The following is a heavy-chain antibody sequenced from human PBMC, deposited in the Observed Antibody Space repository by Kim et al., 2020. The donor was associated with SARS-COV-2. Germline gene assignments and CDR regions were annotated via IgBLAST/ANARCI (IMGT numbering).Heavy chain of an antibody. CDR3: ARGGGPDGFDI. J-gene: IGHJ3*02. Sequence: SETLSLTCTVSGASISSGGYYWSWIRQHPGEGLEWIGYIYYSGNIYHNPALKSRVTISVDTSKNQFSLKLRCGTAADTAVCYCARGGGPDGFDIWGQGTMVTVSS. V-gene: IGHV4-31*03. D-gene: IGHD3-10*01. CDR1: GASISSGGYY. CDR2: IYYSGNI.